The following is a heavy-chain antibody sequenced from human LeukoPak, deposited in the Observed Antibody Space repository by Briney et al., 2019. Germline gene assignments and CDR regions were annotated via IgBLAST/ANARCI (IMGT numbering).Heavy chain of an antibody. D-gene: IGHD3-10*01. J-gene: IGHJ4*02. Sequence: GGSLRLSCTASGFTFSSYGMHWVRQAPGKGLEWVAVISYDGSNKYYADPVKGRFTISRDNSKNTLYLQMNSLRAEDTAVYYCAKTGRLHGFDYWGQGTLVTVSS. V-gene: IGHV3-30*18. CDR2: ISYDGSNK. CDR3: AKTGRLHGFDY. CDR1: GFTFSSYG.